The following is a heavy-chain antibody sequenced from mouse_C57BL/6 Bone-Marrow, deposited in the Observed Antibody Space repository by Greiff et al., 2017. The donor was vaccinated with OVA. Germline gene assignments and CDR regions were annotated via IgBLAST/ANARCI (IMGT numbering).Heavy chain of an antibody. CDR2: IRNKANNHAT. J-gene: IGHJ2*01. V-gene: IGHV6-6*01. D-gene: IGHD1-1*01. CDR1: GFTFSDAW. Sequence: EVKLQESGGGLVQPGGSMKLSCAASGFTFSDAWMDWVRQSPEKGLEWVAEIRNKANNHATYYAESVKGRFTISRDDSKSSVYLQMNSLRAEDTGIYYCTGTVVATRNYFDYWGQGTTLTVSS. CDR3: TGTVVATRNYFDY.